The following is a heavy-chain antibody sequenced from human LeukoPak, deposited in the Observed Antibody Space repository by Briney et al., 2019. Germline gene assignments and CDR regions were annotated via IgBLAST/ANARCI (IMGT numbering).Heavy chain of an antibody. CDR2: IWKDGSNE. CDR3: ARDLKWLGYDY. D-gene: IGHD6-19*01. V-gene: IGHV3-33*01. J-gene: IGHJ4*02. Sequence: GGSLRLSCAASGFTLSGFAMHWVRQAAGKGLEWVEVIWKDGSNEYYADSVKGRFTISRDNSKNTLYLQMNSLRAEETAVYDCARDLKWLGYDYWGQGTLVTVPS. CDR1: GFTLSGFA.